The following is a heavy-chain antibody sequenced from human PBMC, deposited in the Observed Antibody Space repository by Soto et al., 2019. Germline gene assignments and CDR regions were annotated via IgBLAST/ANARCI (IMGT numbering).Heavy chain of an antibody. CDR1: GYTFTSYA. Sequence: GASVKVSCKASGYTFTSYAMHWVRQAPGQRLEWMGWINAGNGNTKYSQKFQGRVTITRDTSASTAYMELSSLRSEDTAVYYCARDFPWRXGSGSYQYYYYMDVWGKGTTVTVSS. D-gene: IGHD3-10*01. J-gene: IGHJ6*03. CDR2: INAGNGNT. V-gene: IGHV1-3*01. CDR3: ARDFPWRXGSGSYQYYYYMDV.